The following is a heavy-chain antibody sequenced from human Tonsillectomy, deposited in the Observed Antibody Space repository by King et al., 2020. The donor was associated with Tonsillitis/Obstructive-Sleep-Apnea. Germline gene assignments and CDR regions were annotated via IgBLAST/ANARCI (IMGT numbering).Heavy chain of an antibody. V-gene: IGHV2-5*02. Sequence: LTLKESGPTMVEPTQTLTLTCTFSGFSLSTSGLCVGWIRQPPGKALEWLALIYWEDVKRYRPALKSRRTIAKDTSKNQVVLTITNKDPVDTATYYCARGHYGLNCAHDFWGQGTLVTVSS. J-gene: IGHJ4*02. CDR2: IYWEDVK. CDR3: ARGHYGLNCAHDF. D-gene: IGHD3-10*01. CDR1: GFSLSTSGLC.